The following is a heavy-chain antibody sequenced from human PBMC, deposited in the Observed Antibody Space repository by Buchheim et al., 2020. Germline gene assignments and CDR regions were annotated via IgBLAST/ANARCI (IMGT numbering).Heavy chain of an antibody. V-gene: IGHV3-23*01. CDR1: GFTFSTYA. D-gene: IGHD2-2*01. CDR2: IGGSGGNT. CDR3: AKEADCSGTTCYPGHLTNWLDP. Sequence: EVQLLESGGGLVQPGGSLRLSCAASGFTFSTYAMSWVRQAPGKGLEWVSGIGGSGGNTFYAASVRGRFTISRDNSKKTLYLQMSSLRAEDTAVYYCAKEADCSGTTCYPGHLTNWLDPWGQGTL. J-gene: IGHJ5*02.